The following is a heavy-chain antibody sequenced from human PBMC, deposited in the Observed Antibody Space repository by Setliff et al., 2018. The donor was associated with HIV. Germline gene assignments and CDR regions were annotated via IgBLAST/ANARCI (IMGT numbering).Heavy chain of an antibody. CDR2: IYYSGGT. D-gene: IGHD3-10*01. V-gene: IGHV4-59*01. CDR3: ARALMVRGVTTPFDS. Sequence: PSETLSLTCTVSGDSITNYYWSWIRQPPGKGLEWIGYIYYSGGTNYNFSLKSRVTISVDTSKKQLYLRVTSVTAADTAVYYCARALMVRGVTTPFDSWGQGTLVTV. J-gene: IGHJ4*02. CDR1: GDSITNYY.